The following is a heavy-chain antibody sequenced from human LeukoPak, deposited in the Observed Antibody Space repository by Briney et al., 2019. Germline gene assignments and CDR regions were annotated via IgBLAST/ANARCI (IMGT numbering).Heavy chain of an antibody. CDR2: ISDSGST. J-gene: IGHJ5*02. D-gene: IGHD4-17*01. CDR3: ARVFRGAVTSNWFHP. V-gene: IGHV4-59*01. CDR1: GGSINGYY. Sequence: PSETLSLTCTVSGGSINGYYWTWIRQPPAKGLECIGYISDSGSTNYNPSLKSRVTMSVDSCNTEFSLRLNSVTAADTAVYYCARVFRGAVTSNWFHPWGQGTLVTVSS.